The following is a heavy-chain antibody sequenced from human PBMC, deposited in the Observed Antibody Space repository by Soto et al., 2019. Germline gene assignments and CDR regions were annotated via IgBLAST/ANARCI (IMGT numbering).Heavy chain of an antibody. J-gene: IGHJ4*02. CDR1: GFTFSSYW. D-gene: IGHD3-3*01. CDR3: ARGRYDFWSGYFDY. V-gene: IGHV3-7*01. CDR2: IKQDGREK. Sequence: GGSLRLSCAASGFTFSSYWMSWVRQAPGKGLEWVANIKQDGREKYYVDSVKGRFTISRDNAKNSLYLQMNSLRAEDTAVYYCARGRYDFWSGYFDYWGQGTLVTVSS.